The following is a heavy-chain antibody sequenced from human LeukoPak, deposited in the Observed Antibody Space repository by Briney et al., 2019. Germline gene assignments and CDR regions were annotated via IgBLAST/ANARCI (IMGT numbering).Heavy chain of an antibody. CDR2: ISSNGGST. CDR3: ARDSGYYFDY. D-gene: IGHD6-25*01. CDR1: GFTFSSYA. Sequence: GGSLRLSCAASGFTFSSYAMHWVRQAPGKGLEYVSAISSNGGSTYYANSVKGRSTISRDNSKNTLYLQMGSLRAEDMAVYYCARDSGYYFDYWGQGTLVTVSS. V-gene: IGHV3-64*01. J-gene: IGHJ4*02.